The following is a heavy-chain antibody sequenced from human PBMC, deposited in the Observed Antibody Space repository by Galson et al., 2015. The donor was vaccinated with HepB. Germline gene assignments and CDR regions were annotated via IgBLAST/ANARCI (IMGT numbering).Heavy chain of an antibody. CDR1: GFTFSDYY. D-gene: IGHD6-25*01. Sequence: SLRLSCAASGFTFSDYYMSWIRQAPGKGLEWISYISSNGDTIYYADSVKGRFTISRDTAKKSLYLQMNSLRAEDTAVYYCARAALGWFDPWGQGTLVTVSS. CDR3: ARAALGWFDP. J-gene: IGHJ5*02. CDR2: ISSNGDTI. V-gene: IGHV3-11*01.